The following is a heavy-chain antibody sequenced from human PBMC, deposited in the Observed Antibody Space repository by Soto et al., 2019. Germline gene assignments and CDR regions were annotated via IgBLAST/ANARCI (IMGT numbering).Heavy chain of an antibody. J-gene: IGHJ3*02. Sequence: GASVKVSCKASGYTFTSYYMHWVRQAPGQGLEWMGIINPSGGSTSYAQKFQGRVTMTRDTSTSTVYMELSSLRSEDTAVYYCAMSLEKDIVVVPAATDAFDIWGQGTTVTVPS. D-gene: IGHD2-2*01. CDR3: AMSLEKDIVVVPAATDAFDI. CDR2: INPSGGST. V-gene: IGHV1-46*03. CDR1: GYTFTSYY.